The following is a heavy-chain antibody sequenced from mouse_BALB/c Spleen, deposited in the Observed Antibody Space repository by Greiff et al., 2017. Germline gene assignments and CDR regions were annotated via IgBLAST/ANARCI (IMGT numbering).Heavy chain of an antibody. CDR3: AREYFYGSRMFAY. D-gene: IGHD1-1*01. CDR1: GYTFTDYN. V-gene: IGHV1-18*01. Sequence: EVQLQQSGPELVKPGASVKIPCKASGYTFTDYNMDWVKQSHGKSLEWIGDINPNNGGTIYNQKFKGKATLTVDKSSSTAYMELRSLTSEDTAVYYCAREYFYGSRMFAYWGQGTLVTVSA. CDR2: INPNNGGT. J-gene: IGHJ3*01.